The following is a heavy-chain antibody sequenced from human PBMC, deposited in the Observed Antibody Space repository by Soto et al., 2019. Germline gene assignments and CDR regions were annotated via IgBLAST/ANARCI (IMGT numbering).Heavy chain of an antibody. Sequence: EVQLVESGGGLVQPGGSLRLSCASSGFPFSAFSMNWVRQAPGKGLEWVAYISSSGSTIYYTDSVKGRFTISRDNDKSSLYRQMYSLRDEDTAVYYCAREGGRHCSPTRGYNAFALWGQGTMVTVSS. CDR2: ISSSGSTI. CDR1: GFPFSAFS. J-gene: IGHJ3*01. V-gene: IGHV3-48*02. D-gene: IGHD2-2*02. CDR3: AREGGRHCSPTRGYNAFAL.